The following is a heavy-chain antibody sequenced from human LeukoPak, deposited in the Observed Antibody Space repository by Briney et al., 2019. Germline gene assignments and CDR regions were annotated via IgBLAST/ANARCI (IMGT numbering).Heavy chain of an antibody. J-gene: IGHJ6*04. D-gene: IGHD3-10*02. CDR2: ISSSGSTI. CDR3: AELGITMIGGV. Sequence: GGSLRLSCAASGFTFSSYSMNWVRQAPGKGLEWVSYISSSGSTIYYADSVKGRFTISRDNAKNSLYLQMNSLRAEDTAVYYCAELGITMIGGVWGEGTTVTISS. CDR1: GFTFSSYS. V-gene: IGHV3-48*04.